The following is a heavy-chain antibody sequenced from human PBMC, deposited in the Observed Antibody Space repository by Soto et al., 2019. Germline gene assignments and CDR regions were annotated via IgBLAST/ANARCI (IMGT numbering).Heavy chain of an antibody. D-gene: IGHD2-2*01. CDR2: IIPIVGTG. CDR3: ARVVIIVPTATTHYYYPMNV. V-gene: IGHV1-69*01. Sequence: QVQLVQSGAEVRKHWSSVTVSCTASGGTFSNYAISWVRQAPGPGLEWMGGIIPIVGTGSYAQKFQGRVTITAGEPTTTAYMDLSSLRVEDTAVQYCARVVIIVPTATTHYYYPMNVWGPGTTVTVSS. CDR1: GGTFSNYA. J-gene: IGHJ6*02.